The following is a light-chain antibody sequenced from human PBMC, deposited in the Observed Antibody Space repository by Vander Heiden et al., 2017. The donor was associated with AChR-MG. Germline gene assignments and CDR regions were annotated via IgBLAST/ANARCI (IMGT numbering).Light chain of an antibody. J-gene: IGLJ3*02. CDR2: DGS. V-gene: IGLV2-14*03. Sequence: QSALTQPASVSGSPGQSITISCTGTSSDVGGYNYVSCYQQHPGKAPKLMIYDGSKRPSGVSNRFSGFKSGNTASLTISGLQAEDEADYYCSSYTSSSTLVFGGGTKLTVL. CDR3: SSYTSSSTLV. CDR1: SSDVGGYNY.